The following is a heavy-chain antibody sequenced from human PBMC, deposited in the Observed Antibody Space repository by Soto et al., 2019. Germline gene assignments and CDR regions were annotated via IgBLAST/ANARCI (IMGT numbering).Heavy chain of an antibody. CDR3: ARAGGDYVHDY. Sequence: GASVKVSCKVSGYTLTELSMHWVRQAPGKRLEWMGGFNAENGETKYSQRFQGRVTITRDTSASTAYMELSSLRSEDTAVYYCARAGGDYVHDYWGQGTLVTVSS. V-gene: IGHV1-24*01. J-gene: IGHJ4*02. D-gene: IGHD4-17*01. CDR2: FNAENGET. CDR1: GYTLTELS.